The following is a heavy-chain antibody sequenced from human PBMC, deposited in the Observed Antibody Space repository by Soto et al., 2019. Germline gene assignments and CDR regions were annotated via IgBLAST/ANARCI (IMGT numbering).Heavy chain of an antibody. CDR2: IFYSGST. V-gene: IGHV4-59*11. CDR1: GGSISGHY. D-gene: IGHD6-19*01. CDR3: ERVGSSGWSPDY. Sequence: SETLSLTCTVSGGSISGHYWIWIRQPPGEGMEWIGYIFYSGSTTYSNNPSLKSRVSISVDTSKNQFYLRLSSVTAADTAVYYCERVGSSGWSPDYWGQGSRVTVSS. J-gene: IGHJ4*02.